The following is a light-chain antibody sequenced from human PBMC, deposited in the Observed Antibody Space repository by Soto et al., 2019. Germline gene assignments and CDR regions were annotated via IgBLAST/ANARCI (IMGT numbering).Light chain of an antibody. J-gene: IGKJ1*01. CDR3: QQFKSYPRT. V-gene: IGKV1-13*02. CDR2: VAS. Sequence: AIQLTQSPSSLSASVGDRVTITCRARQGISSSLAWYQQKPGKAPKLLIYVASTLHTGVPSRFSGSGSGTDFTLTISSLQPEDFATYYCQQFKSYPRTLGQGTKVEIK. CDR1: QGISSS.